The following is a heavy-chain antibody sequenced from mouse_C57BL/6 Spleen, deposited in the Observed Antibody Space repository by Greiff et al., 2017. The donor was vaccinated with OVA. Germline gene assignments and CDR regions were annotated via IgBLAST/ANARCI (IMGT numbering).Heavy chain of an antibody. CDR2: ISGGGGNT. Sequence: EVKLVESGGGLVKPGGSLKLSCAASGFTFSSYTMSWVRPTPEKRLAWVATISGGGGNTYYPDSVKGRFTISRDNAKNTLYLQMSSLRSEDTALYYCARGITTVVDYYAMDYWGQGTSVTVSS. V-gene: IGHV5-9*01. J-gene: IGHJ4*01. CDR1: GFTFSSYT. D-gene: IGHD1-1*01. CDR3: ARGITTVVDYYAMDY.